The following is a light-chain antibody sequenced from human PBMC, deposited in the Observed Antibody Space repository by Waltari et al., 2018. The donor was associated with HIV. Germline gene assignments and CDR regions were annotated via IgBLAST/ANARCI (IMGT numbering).Light chain of an antibody. J-gene: IGLJ3*02. CDR1: PLSKIP. V-gene: IGLV3-10*01. CDR3: YSPDGTPDDRGV. CDR2: EDN. Sequence: SDELTQPPPLSVSPGQTARISCSGNPLSKIPAYWYQQKSGQPPMLVIYEDNRRPSGIPEGFSGSTSETTAALTIGCAQVEDEADYFCYSPDGTPDDRGVFGGGTKLTVL.